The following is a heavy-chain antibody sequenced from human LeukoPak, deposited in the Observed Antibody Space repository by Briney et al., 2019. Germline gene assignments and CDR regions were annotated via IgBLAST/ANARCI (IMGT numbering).Heavy chain of an antibody. Sequence: PGGSLRLSCAASGFTFSSYSMNWVRQAPGKGLEWVSYISSSSSTIYYADSVKGRFTISRDNAKNSLYLQMNSLRAEDTAVYYCARGYLTPLPDMVRGVIHNWFDPWGQGTLVTVSS. J-gene: IGHJ5*02. CDR3: ARGYLTPLPDMVRGVIHNWFDP. CDR2: ISSSSSTI. D-gene: IGHD3-10*01. V-gene: IGHV3-48*04. CDR1: GFTFSSYS.